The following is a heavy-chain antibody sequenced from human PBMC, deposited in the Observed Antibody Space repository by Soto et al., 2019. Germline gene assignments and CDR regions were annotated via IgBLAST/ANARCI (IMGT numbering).Heavy chain of an antibody. V-gene: IGHV4-34*01. D-gene: IGHD3-22*01. CDR3: ARAPYDSSSY. Sequence: SETLSLTCAVYGGSFSGHYWSWIRQPPGKGLEWIGEINHSGSTNYNPSLKSRVTISADTSKNQLSLKLSSVTAADTAVYYCARAPYDSSSYWGQGTLVTVSS. CDR1: GGSFSGHY. CDR2: INHSGST. J-gene: IGHJ4*02.